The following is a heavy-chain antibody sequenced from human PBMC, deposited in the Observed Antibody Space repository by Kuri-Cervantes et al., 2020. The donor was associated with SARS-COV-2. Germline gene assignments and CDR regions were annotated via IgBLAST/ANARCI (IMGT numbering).Heavy chain of an antibody. CDR2: ISGSGGST. D-gene: IGHD5-12*01. V-gene: IGHV3-23*01. J-gene: IGHJ4*02. CDR3: ARGLSGYDGVSAY. Sequence: GESLKISCAASGFTFSSYAMSWVRQAPGKGLEWVSAISGSGGSTYYADSVKGRFTISRDNSKNTLYLQMNSLRAEDTAVYYCARGLSGYDGVSAYWGQGTLVTVSS. CDR1: GFTFSSYA.